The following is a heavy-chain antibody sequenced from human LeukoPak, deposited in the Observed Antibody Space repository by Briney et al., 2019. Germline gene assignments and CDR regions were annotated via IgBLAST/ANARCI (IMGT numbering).Heavy chain of an antibody. V-gene: IGHV3-21*01. Sequence: GGSLRLSCAASGFTFSSYSMNWVRQAPGKRLEWVSSISSSSSYIYYADSVKGRFTISRDNAKNSLYLQMNSLRAEDTAVYYCARYANYYGSGSPFDYWGQGTLVTVSS. D-gene: IGHD3-10*01. CDR2: ISSSSSYI. CDR1: GFTFSSYS. CDR3: ARYANYYGSGSPFDY. J-gene: IGHJ4*02.